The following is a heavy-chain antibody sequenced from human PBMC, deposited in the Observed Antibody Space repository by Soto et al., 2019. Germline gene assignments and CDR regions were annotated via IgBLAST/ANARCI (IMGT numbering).Heavy chain of an antibody. CDR3: AKGGILLRNWFDP. D-gene: IGHD3-9*01. Sequence: VQLVESGGGVVQLGRSLRLSCAASGFTFGGFAMHWVRQAPGKGLEWVSAISGSGGSTYYADSVKGRFTISRDNSKNTLYLQMNSLRAEDTAVYYCAKGGILLRNWFDPWGQGTLVTVSS. J-gene: IGHJ5*02. CDR2: ISGSGGST. V-gene: IGHV3-23*04. CDR1: GFTFGGFA.